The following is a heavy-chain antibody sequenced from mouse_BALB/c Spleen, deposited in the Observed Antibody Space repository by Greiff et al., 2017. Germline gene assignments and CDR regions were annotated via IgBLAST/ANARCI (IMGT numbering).Heavy chain of an antibody. CDR3: ARGGYFDV. Sequence: EVMLVESGGGLVQPGGSLKLSCAASGFTFSSYGMSWVRQTPDKRLELVATINSNGGSTYYPDSVKGRFTISRDNAKNTLYLQMSSLKSEDTAMYYCARGGYFDVWGAGTTVTVSS. J-gene: IGHJ1*01. V-gene: IGHV5-6-3*01. CDR2: INSNGGST. CDR1: GFTFSSYG.